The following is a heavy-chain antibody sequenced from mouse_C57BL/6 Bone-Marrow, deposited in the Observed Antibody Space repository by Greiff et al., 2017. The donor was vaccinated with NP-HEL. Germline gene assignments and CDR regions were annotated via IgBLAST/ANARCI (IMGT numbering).Heavy chain of an antibody. CDR2: ISYSGST. Sequence: EVQLQESGPGLAKPSQTLSLTCSVTGYSITSDYWNWFRKFPGNKLEYMGYISYSGSTYYNPSLKSRISITRDTSKNQYYLQLNSVTTEDTATYYCARYRDGYSFDYWGQGTTLTVSS. CDR1: GYSITSDY. D-gene: IGHD2-3*01. V-gene: IGHV3-8*01. J-gene: IGHJ2*01. CDR3: ARYRDGYSFDY.